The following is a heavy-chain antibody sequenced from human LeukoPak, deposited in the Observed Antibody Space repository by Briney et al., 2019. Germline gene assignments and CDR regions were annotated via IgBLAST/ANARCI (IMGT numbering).Heavy chain of an antibody. CDR1: GGSISSYY. CDR3: ARDRIYYDSSGYYYFDY. D-gene: IGHD3-22*01. CDR2: IYTSGST. J-gene: IGHJ4*02. Sequence: PSETLSLTCTVSGGSISSYYWSWTRQPAGKGLEWIGRIYTSGSTNHNPSLKSRVTMSVDTSKNQFSLKLSSVTAADTAVYYCARDRIYYDSSGYYYFDYWGQGTLVTVSS. V-gene: IGHV4-4*07.